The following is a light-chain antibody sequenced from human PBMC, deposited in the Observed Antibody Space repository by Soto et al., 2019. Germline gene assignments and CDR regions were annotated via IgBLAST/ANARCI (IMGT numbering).Light chain of an antibody. CDR3: GTWDSSLSAGPYV. Sequence: QSVLTQPPSVSAAPGQKVTISCSGSSSNIGNHYVSWYQHLPGTAPKLLIYDNDKRPSGIPDRFSGSWSGTSATLAITGLQTGDESDYDCGTWDSSLSAGPYVFGTGTKLTVL. V-gene: IGLV1-51*01. J-gene: IGLJ1*01. CDR2: DND. CDR1: SSNIGNHY.